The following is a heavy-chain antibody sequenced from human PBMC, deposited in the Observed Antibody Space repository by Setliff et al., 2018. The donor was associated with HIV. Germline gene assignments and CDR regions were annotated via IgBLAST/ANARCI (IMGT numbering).Heavy chain of an antibody. D-gene: IGHD3-3*01. Sequence: RASVKVSCKASGYTFTSYDINWVRQATGQGLEWMGWMNPNSGNTGYAKKFQGRVTMTRSNSISTAYMELSSLRSEDTAVYYCAIPRITLFGVVIRAFDYWGQGTLVTVSS. CDR2: MNPNSGNT. CDR1: GYTFTSYD. CDR3: AIPRITLFGVVIRAFDY. V-gene: IGHV1-8*02. J-gene: IGHJ4*02.